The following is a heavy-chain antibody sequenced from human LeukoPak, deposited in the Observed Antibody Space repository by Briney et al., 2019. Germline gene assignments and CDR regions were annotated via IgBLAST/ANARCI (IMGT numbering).Heavy chain of an antibody. D-gene: IGHD6-13*01. J-gene: IGHJ4*02. V-gene: IGHV3-30*02. CDR3: ARGRRQQLTSFDY. CDR1: GFTFSSYG. Sequence: PGGSLRLSCAASGFTFSSYGMHWVRQAPGKGLEWVAFIRYDGSNKYYADSVKGRFTIFRDNSKNTLYLQMNSLRAEDTAVYYCARGRRQQLTSFDYWGQGTLVTVSS. CDR2: IRYDGSNK.